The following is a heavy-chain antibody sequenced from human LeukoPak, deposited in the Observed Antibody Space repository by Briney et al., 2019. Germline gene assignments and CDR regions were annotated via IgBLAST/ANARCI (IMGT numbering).Heavy chain of an antibody. D-gene: IGHD2-2*01. CDR2: ISYDGSNK. V-gene: IGHV3-30-3*01. Sequence: GRSLRLSCAASGFTFSSYAMHWVRQAPGKGLEWVAVISYDGSNKYYADSVKGRFTISRDNSKNTLYLQMNSLRAEDTAVYYCARHGGVVVPAAPSAFDIWGQGTKVTVSS. CDR3: ARHGGVVVPAAPSAFDI. CDR1: GFTFSSYA. J-gene: IGHJ3*02.